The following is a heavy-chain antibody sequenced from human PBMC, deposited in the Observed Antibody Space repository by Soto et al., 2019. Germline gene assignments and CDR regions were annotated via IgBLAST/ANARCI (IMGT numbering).Heavy chain of an antibody. CDR2: INSDGSTT. CDR3: ARSSSWYYFDC. D-gene: IGHD6-13*01. J-gene: IGHJ4*02. V-gene: IGHV3-74*01. Sequence: PGGSVRLSCAASGFTFSSYSMHWVRQAPGKGLVWVSRINSDGSTTTYADSVKGRFTISRDNARNTLYLQMNSLRAEDTAVYYCARSSSWYYFDCWGQGTLVTVSS. CDR1: GFTFSSYS.